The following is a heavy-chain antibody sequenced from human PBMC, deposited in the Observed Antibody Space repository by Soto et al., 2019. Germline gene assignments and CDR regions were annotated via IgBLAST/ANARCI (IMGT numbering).Heavy chain of an antibody. V-gene: IGHV3-15*07. CDR2: IKSKTDGGTT. CDR1: GFTFSNAW. J-gene: IGHJ4*02. D-gene: IGHD3-22*01. Sequence: EVQLVESGGGLVKPGGSLRLSCAASGFTFSNAWMNWVRQAPGKGLEWVGRIKSKTDGGTTDYAAPVKGRFTISRDDSKNTLYLQMNSLKTEDTAVYYCTTDPPAYDSSTSHDYWGQGTLVTVSS. CDR3: TTDPPAYDSSTSHDY.